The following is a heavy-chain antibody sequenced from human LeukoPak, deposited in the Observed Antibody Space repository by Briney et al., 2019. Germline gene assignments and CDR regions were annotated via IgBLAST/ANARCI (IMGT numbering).Heavy chain of an antibody. V-gene: IGHV1-2*02. CDR3: ARSYDILTGYSPDYYFDY. Sequence: ASVKVSCKASGYTFTGYYMHWVRQAPGQGLEWMGWINPNSGGTNYAQKFQGRVTMTRDTSISTAYMELSSLRSEDTAVYYCARSYDILTGYSPDYYFDYWGQGTLVTVSS. D-gene: IGHD3-9*01. J-gene: IGHJ4*02. CDR2: INPNSGGT. CDR1: GYTFTGYY.